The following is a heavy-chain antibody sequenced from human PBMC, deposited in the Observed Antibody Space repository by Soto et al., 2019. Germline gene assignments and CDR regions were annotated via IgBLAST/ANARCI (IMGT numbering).Heavy chain of an antibody. CDR1: GDSFTSYW. Sequence: PGESLKISCKGRGDSFTSYWIGWVRQMTGKGLEGMGIIYPGDSDTRYSPSFQGQVTISADKSSSTAYLQWSSLKASDTAMYYCARSFVVEAFEIWGQGTMVTVSS. CDR3: ARSFVVEAFEI. J-gene: IGHJ3*02. D-gene: IGHD2-15*01. V-gene: IGHV5-51*01. CDR2: IYPGDSDT.